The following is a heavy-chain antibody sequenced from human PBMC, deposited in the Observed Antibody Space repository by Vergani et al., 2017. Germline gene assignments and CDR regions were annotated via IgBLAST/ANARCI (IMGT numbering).Heavy chain of an antibody. CDR1: GGTFSSFA. V-gene: IGHV1-69*12. CDR2: IIPIFGTA. Sequence: QVQLVQSGAEVKKPGSSVKVSCKASGGTFSSFAISWVRQAPGQGLEWMGGIIPIFGTANYAQKFQGRVTITADESTSTAYMELSSLRSEDTAVYYCARGERPRYSGRVTPHNWFDPWGQGTLVTVSS. D-gene: IGHD5-12*01. J-gene: IGHJ5*02. CDR3: ARGERPRYSGRVTPHNWFDP.